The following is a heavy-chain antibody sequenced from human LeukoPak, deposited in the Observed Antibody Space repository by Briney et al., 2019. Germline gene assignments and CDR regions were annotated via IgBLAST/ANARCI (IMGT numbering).Heavy chain of an antibody. D-gene: IGHD3-10*01. V-gene: IGHV7-4-1*02. CDR1: GYTFTSYA. CDR2: INTNTGNP. CDR3: ARRRAGSGSYRGYYYYMDV. J-gene: IGHJ6*03. Sequence: ASVKVSCKASGYTFTSYAMNWVRQAPGQGLEWMGWINTNTGNPTYAQGFTGRFVFSLDPSVSTAYLQISSLEAEDTAVYYCARRRAGSGSYRGYYYYMDVWGKGTTVTVSS.